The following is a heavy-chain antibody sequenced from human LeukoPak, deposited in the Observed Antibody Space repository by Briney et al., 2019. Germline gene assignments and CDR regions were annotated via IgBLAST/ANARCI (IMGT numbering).Heavy chain of an antibody. Sequence: SVKVSCKASGGTFSSYAISWVRQAPGQGLEWMGGIIPIFGTANYSQKFQGRVTITADESTSTAYMELSSLRSEDTAVYYCARCPYYYGSGSKTPQYYFDYWGQGTLVTVSS. CDR3: ARCPYYYGSGSKTPQYYFDY. D-gene: IGHD3-10*01. CDR1: GGTFSSYA. CDR2: IIPIFGTA. V-gene: IGHV1-69*13. J-gene: IGHJ4*02.